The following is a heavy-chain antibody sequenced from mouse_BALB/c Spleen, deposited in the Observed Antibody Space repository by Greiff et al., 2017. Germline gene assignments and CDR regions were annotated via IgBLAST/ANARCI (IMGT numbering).Heavy chain of an antibody. CDR1: GYTFTSYT. Sequence: QVQLKQSGAELARPGASVKMSCKASGYTFTSYTMHWVKQRPGQGLEWIGYINPSSGYTNYNQKFKDKATLTADKSSSTAYMQLSSLTSEDSAVYYSARESYYGSSRFAYWGQGTLVTVSA. D-gene: IGHD1-1*01. CDR3: ARESYYGSSRFAY. CDR2: INPSSGYT. V-gene: IGHV1-4*01. J-gene: IGHJ3*01.